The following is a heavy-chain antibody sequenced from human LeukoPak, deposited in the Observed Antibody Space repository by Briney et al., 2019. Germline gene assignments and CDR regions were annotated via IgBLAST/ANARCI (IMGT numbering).Heavy chain of an antibody. Sequence: PGRSLRLSCAASGFTFSSYGMHWVRQAPGKGLEWVAVISYDGSNKYYADSVKGRFTISRDNSKNTLYLQMNSLRAEDTAVYYCAKAASPVVVVAATHFDYWGQGTLVTVSS. CDR3: AKAASPVVVVAATHFDY. J-gene: IGHJ4*02. CDR1: GFTFSSYG. V-gene: IGHV3-30*18. D-gene: IGHD2-15*01. CDR2: ISYDGSNK.